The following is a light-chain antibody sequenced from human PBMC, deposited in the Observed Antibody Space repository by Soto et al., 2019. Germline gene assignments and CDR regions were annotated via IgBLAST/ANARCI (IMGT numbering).Light chain of an antibody. CDR2: KAY. CDR3: QQYNSYPS. J-gene: IGKJ4*01. V-gene: IGKV1-5*03. Sequence: DIQMTQSPSTLSASVGDRVTITCRASQSISSWLAWYQQKPGKAPKLLIYKAYSLESGVPSRFSGSGSGTEFTLSISSLQPDDFATYYCQQYNSYPSVGGGTKVEIK. CDR1: QSISSW.